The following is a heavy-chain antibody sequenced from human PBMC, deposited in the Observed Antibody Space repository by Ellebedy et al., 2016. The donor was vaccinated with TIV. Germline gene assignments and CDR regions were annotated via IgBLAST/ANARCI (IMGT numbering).Heavy chain of an antibody. CDR3: ARHVYGGNSGLGY. V-gene: IGHV4-59*08. CDR1: GCSISSYY. CDR2: IYYSGST. J-gene: IGHJ4*02. Sequence: MPSETLSLTCTASGCSISSYYWSWIRQPPGKGLEWIGYIYYSGSTNYNPSLKSRVTISVDTSKNQFSLKLSSVTAADTAVYYFARHVYGGNSGLGYWGQGTLVTVSS. D-gene: IGHD4-23*01.